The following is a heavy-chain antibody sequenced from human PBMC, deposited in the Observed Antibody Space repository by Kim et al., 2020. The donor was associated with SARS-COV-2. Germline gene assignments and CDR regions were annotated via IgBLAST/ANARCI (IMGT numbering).Heavy chain of an antibody. V-gene: IGHV1-69*13. J-gene: IGHJ5*02. CDR2: IIPIFGTA. CDR1: GGTFSSYA. D-gene: IGHD3-22*01. CDR3: APIRDYYDSSGLSDWFDP. Sequence: SVKVSCKASGGTFSSYAISWVRQAPGQGLEWMGGIIPIFGTANYAQKFQGRVTITADESTSTAYMELSSLRSEDTAVYYCAPIRDYYDSSGLSDWFDPWGQGTLVTVSS.